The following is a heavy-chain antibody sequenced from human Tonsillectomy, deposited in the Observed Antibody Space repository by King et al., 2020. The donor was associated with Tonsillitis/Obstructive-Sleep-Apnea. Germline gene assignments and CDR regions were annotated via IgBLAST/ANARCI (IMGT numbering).Heavy chain of an antibody. V-gene: IGHV3-7*01. CDR3: ARAGGHGMGFDY. CDR1: GFTISSYW. D-gene: IGHD3-16*01. CDR2: IKQDGSEK. J-gene: IGHJ4*02. Sequence: VQLVESGGGLVQSGGSLRLSCAASGFTISSYWMSWVRQAPGKGLEWVANIKQDGSEKHYVDSVKGRFTISRDNAKNSLYLQLNSLRAEDTAVYYCARAGGHGMGFDYWGQGTLVTDSS.